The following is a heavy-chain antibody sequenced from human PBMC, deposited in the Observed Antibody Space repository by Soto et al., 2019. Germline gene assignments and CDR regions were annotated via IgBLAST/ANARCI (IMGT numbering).Heavy chain of an antibody. CDR2: MNPNSGNT. J-gene: IGHJ5*02. V-gene: IGHV1-8*01. Sequence: ASVKVSCKASGYTFTSYDINWVRQATGQGLEWMGWMNPNSGNTGYAQKFQGRVTMTRNTSISTAYMELSSLRSEDTAVYYCARIQTVAYQHYGSGMGPLNWFDTWGQGTLVTVSS. CDR3: ARIQTVAYQHYGSGMGPLNWFDT. CDR1: GYTFTSYD. D-gene: IGHD3-10*01.